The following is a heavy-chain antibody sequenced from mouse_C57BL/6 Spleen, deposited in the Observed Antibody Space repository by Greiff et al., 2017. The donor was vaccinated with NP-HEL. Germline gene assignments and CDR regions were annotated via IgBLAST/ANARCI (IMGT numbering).Heavy chain of an antibody. Sequence: EVQLQESGPGLVKPSQSLSLTCSVTGYSITSGYYWNWIRQFPGNKLEWMGYISYDGSNNYNPSLKNRISITRGTSKNQFFLKLNSVTTEDTATYYCAKIYDGYYYFDYWGQGTTLTVSS. V-gene: IGHV3-6*01. CDR2: ISYDGSN. CDR1: GYSITSGYY. D-gene: IGHD2-3*01. CDR3: AKIYDGYYYFDY. J-gene: IGHJ2*01.